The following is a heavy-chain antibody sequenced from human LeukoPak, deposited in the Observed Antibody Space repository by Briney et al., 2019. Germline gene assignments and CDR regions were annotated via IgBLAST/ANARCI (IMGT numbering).Heavy chain of an antibody. CDR3: VRGAPGPVVVSAARVDY. J-gene: IGHJ4*02. CDR2: IIDTGRST. V-gene: IGHV3-23*01. Sequence: PGGSLRLSCAASGFTFDDYAMSWVRQAPGKGLEWVSGIIDTGRSTFYIDSVKGRFTISRDNSKNTLYLEMNSLRAEDTAVYYCVRGAPGPVVVSAARVDYWGQGTLVTVSS. CDR1: GFTFDDYA. D-gene: IGHD2-2*01.